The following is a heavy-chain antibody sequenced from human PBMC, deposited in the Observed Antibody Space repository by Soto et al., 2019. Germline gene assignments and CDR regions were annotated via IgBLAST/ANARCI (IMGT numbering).Heavy chain of an antibody. CDR1: GFNLSGFG. V-gene: IGHV3-30*01. J-gene: IGHJ6*02. CDR3: ARDHYSSSQPYYYYYGMDV. Sequence: HPGGSLRLSCAASGFNLSGFGVHWVRQAPGKGLEWVAVISYDGSQKDNADSVKGRFTISRDNSKTTVYLQMNSLRPEDTAVYYCARDHYSSSQPYYYYYGMDVWGQGTTVTVSS. D-gene: IGHD6-6*01. CDR2: ISYDGSQK.